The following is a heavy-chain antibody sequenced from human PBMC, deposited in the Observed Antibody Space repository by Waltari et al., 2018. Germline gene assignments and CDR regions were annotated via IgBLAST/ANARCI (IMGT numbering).Heavy chain of an antibody. CDR1: GLTGAHTD. CDR2: IYSSGST. Sequence: EVQLVESGGGLVEPGGFLSTSSVASGLTGAHTDMSWVRQAPWKCLDLISLIYSSGSTYYADSVKGRFTISRDNSKNTLYLQMNSLRSEDTAVYFCARDPPGVAAAVPGRGWGQGTLVTVSS. J-gene: IGHJ4*02. CDR3: ARDPPGVAAAVPGRG. V-gene: IGHV3-66*02. D-gene: IGHD6-25*01.